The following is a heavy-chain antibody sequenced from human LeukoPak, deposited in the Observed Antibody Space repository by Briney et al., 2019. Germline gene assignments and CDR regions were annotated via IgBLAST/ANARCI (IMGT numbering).Heavy chain of an antibody. CDR3: ARDDFWSGYNYFDY. CDR1: GGSISSGSYY. Sequence: SQTLSLTCTVPGGSISSGSYYWSWIRQPAGKGLEWIGRIYTSGSTNYNPSLKSRVTISVDTSKNQFSLKLSSVTAADTAVYYCARDDFWSGYNYFDYWGQGTLVTVSS. J-gene: IGHJ4*02. V-gene: IGHV4-61*02. CDR2: IYTSGST. D-gene: IGHD3-3*01.